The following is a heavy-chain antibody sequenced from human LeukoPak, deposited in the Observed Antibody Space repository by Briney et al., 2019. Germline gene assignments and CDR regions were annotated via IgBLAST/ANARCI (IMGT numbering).Heavy chain of an antibody. CDR2: INPNRGGT. V-gene: IGHV1-2*02. CDR1: GYTFTGYY. J-gene: IGHJ4*02. D-gene: IGHD3-3*01. CDR3: ARGNEIFGVETIKTRLDW. Sequence: GASVKVSCKASGYTFTGYYMYWVRQAPGQGLEWMGWINPNRGGTKFAQKFQGRVTMTSDTSINTVYMELNRLTSDDTAVYYCARGNEIFGVETIKTRLDWWGQGTLVTVSS.